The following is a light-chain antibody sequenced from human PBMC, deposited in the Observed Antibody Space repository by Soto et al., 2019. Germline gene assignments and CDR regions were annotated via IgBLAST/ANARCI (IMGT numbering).Light chain of an antibody. CDR3: QQFSSYTLT. CDR1: QVITGW. CDR2: DAS. J-gene: IGKJ4*01. Sequence: DIQLTQSPSTLSASVGDRLSITCRASQVITGWLAWYQQKPGKAPNLLIYDASNVQSGVPPRLSGGGSGTDLTITISRMEPEDFAVYYCQQFSSYTLTFGGGTQVDIK. V-gene: IGKV1-5*01.